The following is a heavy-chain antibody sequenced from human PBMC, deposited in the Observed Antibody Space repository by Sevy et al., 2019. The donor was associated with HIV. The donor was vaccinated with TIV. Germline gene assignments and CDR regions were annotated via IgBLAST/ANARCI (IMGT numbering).Heavy chain of an antibody. CDR1: GYIFSDYN. Sequence: ASVKVFCKTTGYIFSDYNMHWVRQAPGQGLEWMALINPNSGVTIYAHNFRGRVSVTRDTSMSTAYMELSGLTSDDTAVYYCVREDINAPRTLLSFDIWGQGQWSPSPQ. V-gene: IGHV1-2*06. D-gene: IGHD3-3*01. J-gene: IGHJ3*02. CDR2: INPNSGVT. CDR3: VREDINAPRTLLSFDI.